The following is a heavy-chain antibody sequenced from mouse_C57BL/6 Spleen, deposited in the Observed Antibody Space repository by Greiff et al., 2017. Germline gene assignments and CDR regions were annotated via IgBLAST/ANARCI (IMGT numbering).Heavy chain of an antibody. D-gene: IGHD2-1*01. CDR2: IYPRSGNT. CDR1: GYTFTSYG. J-gene: IGHJ3*01. CDR3: SRFYGSYSWFAY. V-gene: IGHV1-81*01. Sequence: VQLQESGAELARPGASVKLSCKASGYTFTSYGISWVKQRPGQGLEWIGEIYPRSGNTYYNEKFKGRATLTADKSSSTAYMVLRSLTSEDAAVYFCSRFYGSYSWFAYWGQGTLVTVSA.